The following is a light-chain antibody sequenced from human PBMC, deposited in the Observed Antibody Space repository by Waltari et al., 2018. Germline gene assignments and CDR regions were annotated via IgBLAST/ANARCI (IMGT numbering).Light chain of an antibody. V-gene: IGLV2-8*01. CDR2: DVS. Sequence: QSALTQPPSASGSPGQSVTISCTGTPSDIGGYKFVSWFQQHPGNAPKLVIYDVSERPSGVPDRFSGSKSGSTATLTVSGLQAEDEADYYCSSYGGKNNLIFGGGTTLTVL. CDR3: SSYGGKNNLI. J-gene: IGLJ2*01. CDR1: PSDIGGYKF.